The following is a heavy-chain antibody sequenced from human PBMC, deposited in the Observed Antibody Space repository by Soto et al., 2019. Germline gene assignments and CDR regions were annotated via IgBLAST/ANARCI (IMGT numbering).Heavy chain of an antibody. CDR1: GGTFSSYT. CDR2: IIPILGIA. CDR3: ARDIYYDSSGYYFTGDHYYYYYGMDV. V-gene: IGHV1-69*04. Sequence: ASVKVSCKASGGTFSSYTISWVRQAPGQGLEWMGRIIPILGIANYAQKFQGRVTITADKSTSTAYMELSSLRSEDTAVYYCARDIYYDSSGYYFTGDHYYYYYGMDVWGQGTTVTVSS. J-gene: IGHJ6*02. D-gene: IGHD3-22*01.